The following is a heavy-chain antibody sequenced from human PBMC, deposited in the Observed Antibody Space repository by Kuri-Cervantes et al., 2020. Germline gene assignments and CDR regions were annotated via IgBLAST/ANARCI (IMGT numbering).Heavy chain of an antibody. CDR3: ARAGTPDMVEMVRGVACAFDI. D-gene: IGHD3-10*01. Sequence: SETLSLTCTVSGGSISSYYWSWIRQPPGKGLEWIGYIYYSGSTYYNPSLKSRVTISVGTSKNQFSLKLSPVTAADTAVYYCARAGTPDMVEMVRGVACAFDIWGQGTMVTVSS. CDR2: IYYSGST. CDR1: GGSISSYY. V-gene: IGHV4-30-4*01. J-gene: IGHJ3*02.